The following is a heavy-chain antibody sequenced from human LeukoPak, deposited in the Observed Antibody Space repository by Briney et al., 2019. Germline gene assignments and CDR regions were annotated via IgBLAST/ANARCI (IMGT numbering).Heavy chain of an antibody. CDR1: GFTFSNYW. Sequence: GGSLRLSCAASGFTFSNYWMDWVRQAPGKGLEWVANIKQDGSEKYYLDSVKGRFTISRDNAKNSLFLQMNSLRAEDTAVYYCARDRDWYSFDYWGQGTLVTVSS. D-gene: IGHD1-26*01. V-gene: IGHV3-7*01. CDR3: ARDRDWYSFDY. J-gene: IGHJ4*02. CDR2: IKQDGSEK.